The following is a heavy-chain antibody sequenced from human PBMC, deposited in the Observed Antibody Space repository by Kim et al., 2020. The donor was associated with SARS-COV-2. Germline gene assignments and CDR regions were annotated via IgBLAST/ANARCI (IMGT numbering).Heavy chain of an antibody. CDR2: IKSDGSRA. J-gene: IGHJ4*02. Sequence: GGSLRLSCVVSGLTVVTYWIDWVRQAPGKGLEWVSRIKSDGSRATYADSVKGRFSISRDSANNTVYLQMNSLSPDETAVYYCAKLPPGDWGQGTLVTVS. CDR3: AKLPPGD. CDR1: GLTVVTYW. V-gene: IGHV3-74*03. D-gene: IGHD1-1*01.